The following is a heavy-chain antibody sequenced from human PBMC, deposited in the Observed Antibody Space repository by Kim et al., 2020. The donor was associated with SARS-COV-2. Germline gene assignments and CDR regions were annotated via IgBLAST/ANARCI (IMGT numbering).Heavy chain of an antibody. J-gene: IGHJ4*02. V-gene: IGHV3-49*02. Sequence: KGRFTISRDDSKSSAYLQMNSLNTEDTAVYYCRRVEYYYGSGSYYVYHFDYWGQGTLVTVSS. D-gene: IGHD3-10*01. CDR3: RRVEYYYGSGSYYVYHFDY.